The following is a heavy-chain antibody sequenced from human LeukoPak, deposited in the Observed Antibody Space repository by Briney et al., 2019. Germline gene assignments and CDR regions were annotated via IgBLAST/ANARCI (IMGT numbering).Heavy chain of an antibody. Sequence: ASVKVSCKASGYTFTSYAMNWVRQAPGQGLEWMGWINTNTGNPTYAQGFTGRFVSSLDTSVSTAYLQISSLKAEDTAVYYCARANIVVVPAAITRDAFDIWGQGTMVTVSS. V-gene: IGHV7-4-1*02. CDR3: ARANIVVVPAAITRDAFDI. D-gene: IGHD2-2*01. J-gene: IGHJ3*02. CDR2: INTNTGNP. CDR1: GYTFTSYA.